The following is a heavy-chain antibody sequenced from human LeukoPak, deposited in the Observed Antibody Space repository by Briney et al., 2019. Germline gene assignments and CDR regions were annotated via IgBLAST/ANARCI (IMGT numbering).Heavy chain of an antibody. J-gene: IGHJ4*02. CDR1: GGSISSSSYY. V-gene: IGHV4-39*07. Sequence: SETLSLTCTVSGGSISSSSYYWGWIRQPPGKGLEWIGNIYYIGSTDYNPSLKSRVTISVDTSKNQFSLKLTSVTAADTAVYYCARGGDWTYYFDCWGQGALVTVSS. D-gene: IGHD2-21*02. CDR2: IYYIGST. CDR3: ARGGDWTYYFDC.